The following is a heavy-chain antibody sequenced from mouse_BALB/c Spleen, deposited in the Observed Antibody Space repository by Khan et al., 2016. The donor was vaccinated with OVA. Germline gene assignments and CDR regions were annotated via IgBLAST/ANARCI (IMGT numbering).Heavy chain of an antibody. J-gene: IGHJ2*01. CDR2: TNPTNGRP. CDR1: DYTFTSYW. Sequence: QVQLKESGAELVKAGASVKMSCKASDYTFTSYWMHWVKQRLGQGLEWFAETNPTNGRPYYNEKFKSKATLTVDKSSSTAYMLLSGPTFEDSAVYDCARIKKIVATYFDYWGQGTTLTVSA. V-gene: IGHV1S81*02. CDR3: ARIKKIVATYFDY. D-gene: IGHD1-1*01.